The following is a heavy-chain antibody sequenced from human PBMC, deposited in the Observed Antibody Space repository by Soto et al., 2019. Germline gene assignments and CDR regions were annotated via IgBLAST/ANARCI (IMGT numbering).Heavy chain of an antibody. D-gene: IGHD6-19*01. CDR2: ILSDGSKQ. Sequence: GGSLRLSCAASRFTFIYYAMHWILQAPGKGLEWLAVILSDGSKQYHAESVKGRFTISRDNSKSTLYLQMNSLRVEDSAVYYCAKRGTSGWFYFDYWGQGTLVTVSS. CDR1: RFTFIYYA. V-gene: IGHV3-30*04. CDR3: AKRGTSGWFYFDY. J-gene: IGHJ4*02.